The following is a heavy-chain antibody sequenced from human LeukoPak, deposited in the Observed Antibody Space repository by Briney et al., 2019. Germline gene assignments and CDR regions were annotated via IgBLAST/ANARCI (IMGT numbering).Heavy chain of an antibody. CDR3: AKLSVTTIFGVVYNNWFDP. CDR2: IYYSGST. J-gene: IGHJ5*02. V-gene: IGHV4-39*01. CDR1: GGSISSSSYY. D-gene: IGHD3-3*01. Sequence: SETLSLTCTVSGGSISSSSYYWGWIRQPPGKGLEWIGSIYYSGSTYYNPSLKSRVTISVDTSKNQFSLKLSSVTAADTAVYYCAKLSVTTIFGVVYNNWFDPWGQGTLVTVSS.